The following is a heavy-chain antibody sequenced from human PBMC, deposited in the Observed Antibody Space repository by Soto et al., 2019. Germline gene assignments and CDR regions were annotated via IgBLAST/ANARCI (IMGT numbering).Heavy chain of an antibody. CDR3: ARDPVDGYAFCDY. V-gene: IGHV4-59*01. CDR1: GDSISGYH. Sequence: QVQLQESGPGLVKPSETLSLTCTVSGDSISGYHWNWIRQPPGKGVEWIGYIHNSGSTTYNSSLKSPVTISIDTSKKQSSLKLTSVTAADTAVYYCARDPVDGYAFCDYWGQGTLVTVSS. CDR2: IHNSGST. J-gene: IGHJ4*02. D-gene: IGHD5-12*01.